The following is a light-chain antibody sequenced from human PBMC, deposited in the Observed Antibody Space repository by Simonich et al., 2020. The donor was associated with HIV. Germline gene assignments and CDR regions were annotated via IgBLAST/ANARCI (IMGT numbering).Light chain of an antibody. V-gene: IGLV2-14*02. J-gene: IGLJ2*01. CDR1: SSDLGNYNL. Sequence: QSALTQPASVSGSPGQSITISCTGTSSDLGNYNLVSWYQLHPGKAPPLIIYDASKRPSGVSTRFAGSKSGNTASLTISRVRAEDEADYYCSSYTGVSTVVFGGGTKLTVL. CDR2: DAS. CDR3: SSYTGVSTVV.